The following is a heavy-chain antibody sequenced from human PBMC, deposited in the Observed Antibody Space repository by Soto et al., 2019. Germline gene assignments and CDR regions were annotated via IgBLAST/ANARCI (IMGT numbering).Heavy chain of an antibody. Sequence: EVQLLESGGGLAQPGGSLRLSCAASGFTFISYAMNWVRRAPGKGLEWVSAISGTGDRTYYEDSVKGRFTISRDNSKNTLYLQMNSLQAEDTAVFFCAKVGSHSGSHYDAFDIWGQGTTVTVSS. D-gene: IGHD1-26*01. CDR1: GFTFISYA. CDR3: AKVGSHSGSHYDAFDI. V-gene: IGHV3-23*01. CDR2: ISGTGDRT. J-gene: IGHJ3*02.